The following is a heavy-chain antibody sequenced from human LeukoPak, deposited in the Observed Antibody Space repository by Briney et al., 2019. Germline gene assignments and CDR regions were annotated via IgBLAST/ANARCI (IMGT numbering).Heavy chain of an antibody. Sequence: GNSLRLSCAASGFTFNTYGMTWVRQAPGKGLEWVSAISGGGGRTYYADSVEGRFTISRDNSKNTLYLQMNSLRAEDTAVYYCAKRHSYSFDYWGQGTLVTVSS. CDR1: GFTFNTYG. CDR2: ISGGGGRT. V-gene: IGHV3-23*01. CDR3: AKRHSYSFDY. D-gene: IGHD5-18*01. J-gene: IGHJ4*02.